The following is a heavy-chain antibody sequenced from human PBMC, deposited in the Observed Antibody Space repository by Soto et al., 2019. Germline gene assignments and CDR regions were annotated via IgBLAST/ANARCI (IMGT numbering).Heavy chain of an antibody. CDR3: ARGIWGSHRYYFDN. CDR2: INAGDGNT. Sequence: VASVKVSCKASGYNFKDYAMQWVRQAPGQRPEWMGWINAGDGNTRYSQKFQGRVTFTRDPSASTVYMELSSLKSEDTAVYYCARGIWGSHRYYFDNWGQGTLVTVSS. V-gene: IGHV1-3*01. D-gene: IGHD3-16*02. J-gene: IGHJ4*02. CDR1: GYNFKDYA.